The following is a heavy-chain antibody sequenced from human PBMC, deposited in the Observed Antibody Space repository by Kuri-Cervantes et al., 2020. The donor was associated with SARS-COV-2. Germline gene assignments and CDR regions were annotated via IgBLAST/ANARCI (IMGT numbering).Heavy chain of an antibody. CDR1: GFSFSGYA. V-gene: IGHV3-23*01. CDR2: ISAGGDTV. J-gene: IGHJ6*03. CDR3: ARGPGYXGYYYMDV. D-gene: IGHD5-24*01. Sequence: GGSLRLSCAASGFSFSGYAISWVRQAPGKGLERVXAISAGGDTVLYADSVRGRFTISRDNSXNTLYLQTNSLRAEDTAINYCARGPGYXGYYYMDVWGNGTTVTVSS.